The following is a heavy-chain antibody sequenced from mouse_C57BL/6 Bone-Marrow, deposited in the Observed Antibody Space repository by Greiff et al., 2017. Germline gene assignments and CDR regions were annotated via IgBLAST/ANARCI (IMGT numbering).Heavy chain of an antibody. Sequence: EVQVVESGPSLVQPSQTLSLTCSVSGDSITSCYWHWIRQFPGNKLEYMGYIRYSGSTYYNPSLISRISITRDTSKNQYYLLFNTVTTEDTATYFCARGVGLQRSGFDYWGQGTTLTVSS. V-gene: IGHV3-8*02. J-gene: IGHJ2*01. CDR1: GDSITSCY. CDR3: ARGVGLQRSGFDY. D-gene: IGHD1-3*01. CDR2: IRYSGST.